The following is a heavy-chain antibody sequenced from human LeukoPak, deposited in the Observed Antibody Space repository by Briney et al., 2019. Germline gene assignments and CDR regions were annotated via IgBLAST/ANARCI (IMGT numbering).Heavy chain of an antibody. Sequence: GESLRLSCAASGFTFSSYWMSWVRQAPGKGLEWVANIKQDGSEKYYVDSVKGRFTISRDNAKNSLYLQMNSLRAEDTAVYYCARDVYSSGWYDLNYYYYMDVWGKGTTVTVSS. J-gene: IGHJ6*03. CDR2: IKQDGSEK. D-gene: IGHD6-19*01. CDR1: GFTFSSYW. CDR3: ARDVYSSGWYDLNYYYYMDV. V-gene: IGHV3-7*01.